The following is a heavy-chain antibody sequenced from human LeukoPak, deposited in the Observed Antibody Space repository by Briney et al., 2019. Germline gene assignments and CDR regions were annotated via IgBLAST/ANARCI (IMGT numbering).Heavy chain of an antibody. V-gene: IGHV3-30*18. D-gene: IGHD2-2*01. CDR1: GFTFSSYG. CDR3: AKDKDVVVPAAMEFDY. J-gene: IGHJ4*02. Sequence: SGGSLRLSCAASGFTFSSYGMHWVRQAPGKGLEWVAVISYDGSNKYYADSVKGRFTISRDNSKNTLYLQMNSLRAKDTAVYYCAKDKDVVVPAAMEFDYGGQGTLSPSPQ. CDR2: ISYDGSNK.